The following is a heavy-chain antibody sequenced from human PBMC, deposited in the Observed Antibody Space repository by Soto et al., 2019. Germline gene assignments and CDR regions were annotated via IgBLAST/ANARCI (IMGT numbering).Heavy chain of an antibody. V-gene: IGHV3-11*01. CDR2: ISVSSYTT. J-gene: IGHJ1*01. Sequence: QVQLVESGGALVAPGGSLRLSCEASGFAFSDYYMAWIRQTPGKGLEWISYISVSSYTTYYADSVRGRFTISRANADNSLYLPMTNLTDADTAVYSCASLVLDRYNSPDYLPSWRQGTVVTVSS. CDR1: GFAFSDYY. D-gene: IGHD3-16*01. CDR3: ASLVLDRYNSPDYLPS.